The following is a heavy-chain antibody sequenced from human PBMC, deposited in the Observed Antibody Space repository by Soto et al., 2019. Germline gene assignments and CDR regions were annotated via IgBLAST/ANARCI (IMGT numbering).Heavy chain of an antibody. V-gene: IGHV4-4*02. CDR2: IHSSGNT. J-gene: IGHJ4*02. CDR1: GTSVSGANW. CDR3: ARTGPFSSGNN. Sequence: QVQLQESGPGLVDPLGTLSLTCTVSGTSVSGANWWGWVRQPPGKGLEWIGGIHSSGNTDYNPSLKRRVTISRDMSKNEVSLTLTSVPAADTAGYYCARTGPFSSGNNWGQGALVTVSS. D-gene: IGHD3-22*01.